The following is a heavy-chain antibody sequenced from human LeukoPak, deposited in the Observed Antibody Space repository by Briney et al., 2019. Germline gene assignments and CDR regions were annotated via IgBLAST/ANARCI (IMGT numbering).Heavy chain of an antibody. D-gene: IGHD6-19*01. Sequence: PSETLSLTCTVSGGSISSSSYSWGWIRQPPGKGLEWIGSIYYSGSTYYNPSLKSRVTISVDTSKNQFSLKLSSVTAADTAVYYCARLYSSGWHRQDDYWGQGTLVTVSS. CDR2: IYYSGST. CDR3: ARLYSSGWHRQDDY. V-gene: IGHV4-39*01. CDR1: GGSISSSSYS. J-gene: IGHJ4*02.